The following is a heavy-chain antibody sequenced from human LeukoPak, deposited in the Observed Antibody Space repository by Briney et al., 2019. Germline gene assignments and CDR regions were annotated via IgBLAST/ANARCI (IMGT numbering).Heavy chain of an antibody. J-gene: IGHJ4*02. Sequence: VASVKVSCKASGYTFTSYGISWVRQAPGQGLEWMGWISAYNGNTNYAQKLQGRVTMTTDTSTSTAYMELRSLRSDDTAVYYCARVSSSSWVLPPLPNDYWGQGTLVTVSS. CDR3: ARVSSSSWVLPPLPNDY. V-gene: IGHV1-18*01. CDR1: GYTFTSYG. CDR2: ISAYNGNT. D-gene: IGHD6-13*01.